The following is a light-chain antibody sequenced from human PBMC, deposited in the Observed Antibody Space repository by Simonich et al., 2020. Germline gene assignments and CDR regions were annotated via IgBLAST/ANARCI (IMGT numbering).Light chain of an antibody. CDR2: KVS. J-gene: IGKJ1*01. V-gene: IGKV2-30*02. CDR3: MQSIQLPWT. CDR1: QSLVHSEGNTY. Sequence: DVVMTQSPLSLPVTLGQPASISCRSSQSLVHSEGNTYLNWFQQRPGQSPRRLIYKVSNRDSGVPDRFSGSGSGTDFTLKISRVEAEDVGVYYCMQSIQLPWTFGQGTKVEIK.